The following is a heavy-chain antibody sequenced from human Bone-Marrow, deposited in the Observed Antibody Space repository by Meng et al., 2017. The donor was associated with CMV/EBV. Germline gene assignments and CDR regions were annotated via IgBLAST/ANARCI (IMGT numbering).Heavy chain of an antibody. J-gene: IGHJ6*02. CDR1: GYTFTAYY. Sequence: ASVKVSCKASGYTFTAYYMHWVRQAPGQGLEWMGWINPNSGGTNYAQKFQGRVTMTRDTSISTAYMELSRLRSDDTAVYYCARVPSWVGATTDYGMDVWGQGTTVTVSS. V-gene: IGHV1-2*02. D-gene: IGHD1-26*01. CDR2: INPNSGGT. CDR3: ARVPSWVGATTDYGMDV.